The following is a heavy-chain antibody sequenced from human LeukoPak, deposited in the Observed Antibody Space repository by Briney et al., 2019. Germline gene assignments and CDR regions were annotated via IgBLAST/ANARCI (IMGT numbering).Heavy chain of an antibody. V-gene: IGHV3-7*01. CDR3: ARGFATAGDYYYYYMDV. J-gene: IGHJ6*03. Sequence: GGSLRLSCAASGFTFSNYWMSWVRQAPGKGLEWVATIKQDGSEKYYVDSVKGRFTISRDNAKHSLYLQMNSLRAEDTALYFCARGFATAGDYYYYYMDVRGKGTTVTVSS. CDR1: GFTFSNYW. D-gene: IGHD6-13*01. CDR2: IKQDGSEK.